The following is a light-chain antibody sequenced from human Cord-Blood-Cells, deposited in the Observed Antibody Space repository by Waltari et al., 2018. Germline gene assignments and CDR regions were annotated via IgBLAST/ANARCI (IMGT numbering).Light chain of an antibody. CDR3: QQYYSTPRT. CDR1: QSVLYSSNNKNY. J-gene: IGKJ1*01. Sequence: DIVMTQSPDSLAVSLGERATINCKSSQSVLYSSNNKNYLAWYQQKPGQPPKLLIYCASTREAGVPDRFSDSGSGTDFTLTISSLQAEDVAVYYCQQYYSTPRTFGQGTKVEIK. V-gene: IGKV4-1*01. CDR2: CAS.